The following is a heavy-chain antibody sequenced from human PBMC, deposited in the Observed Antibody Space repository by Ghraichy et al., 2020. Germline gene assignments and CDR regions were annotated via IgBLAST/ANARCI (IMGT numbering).Heavy chain of an antibody. CDR3: ARGGIAAYNWFDP. Sequence: SETLSLTCSVSGGSIGSPTYYWNWIRRPAGRGLEWIGRNNGGTNYNTSLKSRVTISVDTSKNQFSLHLSSVTAADTAVYYCARGGIAAYNWFDPWDQGTLVTVSP. V-gene: IGHV4-61*02. CDR1: GGSIGSPTYY. CDR2: NNGGT. D-gene: IGHD6-13*01. J-gene: IGHJ5*02.